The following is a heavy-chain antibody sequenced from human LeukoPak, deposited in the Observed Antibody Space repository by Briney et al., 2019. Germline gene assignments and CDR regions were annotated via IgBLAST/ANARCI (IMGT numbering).Heavy chain of an antibody. J-gene: IGHJ4*02. CDR1: GYTFTSYG. D-gene: IGHD2-2*01. CDR3: ARDYCSSTSCLFDY. CDR2: ISAYNGNT. V-gene: IGHV1-18*01. Sequence: ASVTVSCKASGYTFTSYGISWVRQAPGQGLEWMGWISAYNGNTNYAQKLQGRVTMTTDTSTSTAYMELRSLRSDDTAVYYCARDYCSSTSCLFDYWGQGTLVTVSS.